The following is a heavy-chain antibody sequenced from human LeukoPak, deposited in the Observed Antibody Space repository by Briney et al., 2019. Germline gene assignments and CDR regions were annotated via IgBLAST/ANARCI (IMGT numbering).Heavy chain of an antibody. CDR2: IYPNSGGT. Sequence: GASVKVSCKASGYTFTGYYMHWVRQAPGQGLEWMGWIYPNSGGTNYAQKFQGRVTVTRDTSISTAYMELSRLRSDDTAVYYCAREASDSGSFRTDYYYMDVWGKGTTVTISS. V-gene: IGHV1-2*02. J-gene: IGHJ6*03. CDR1: GYTFTGYY. D-gene: IGHD3-10*01. CDR3: AREASDSGSFRTDYYYMDV.